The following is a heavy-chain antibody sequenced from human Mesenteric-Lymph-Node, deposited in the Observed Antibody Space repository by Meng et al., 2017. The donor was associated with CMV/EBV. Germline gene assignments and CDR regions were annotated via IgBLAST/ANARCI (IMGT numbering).Heavy chain of an antibody. V-gene: IGHV1-69*13. CDR2: VIPIFSTT. CDR3: AMGHLSQTLSYYYYAMDV. D-gene: IGHD2/OR15-2a*01. CDR1: GGTFSTYA. Sequence: SVKVSCKASGGTFSTYATSWMRQAPGQGLEWMGAVIPIFSTTNYAQSFQGRVTIIADESTSTAYMELNSLRSDDSAVYYCAMGHLSQTLSYYYYAMDVWGQGTTVTVSS. J-gene: IGHJ6*02.